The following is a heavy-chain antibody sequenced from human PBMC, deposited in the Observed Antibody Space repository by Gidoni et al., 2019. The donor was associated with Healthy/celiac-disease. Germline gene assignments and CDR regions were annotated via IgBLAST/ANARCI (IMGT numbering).Heavy chain of an antibody. V-gene: IGHV3-30*18. CDR2: ITYDCSNK. D-gene: IGHD6-19*01. CDR3: AKDRRGGIAVAGTILGVNYYYGMDV. J-gene: IGHJ6*02. Sequence: QVQLVESGGGVVQPGRSLRLSCEAPGFAFGRYGKPWCSQAPGKGLELVGVITYDCSNKYYADSEKGRFTISRDNSKNTLYLQRSSLRAEDTAVYYCAKDRRGGIAVAGTILGVNYYYGMDVWGQGTTVTVSS. CDR1: GFAFGRYG.